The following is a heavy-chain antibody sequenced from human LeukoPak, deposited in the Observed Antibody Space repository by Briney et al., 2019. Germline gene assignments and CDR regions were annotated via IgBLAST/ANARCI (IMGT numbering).Heavy chain of an antibody. CDR2: IYYSGST. V-gene: IGHV4-39*01. CDR1: GGSISSSSYY. CDR3: ASLRVVRGVIYRYYFDY. D-gene: IGHD3-10*01. Sequence: SETLSLTCTVSGGSISSSSYYWGWIRQPPGEGLEWIGSIYYSGSTYYNPFLKSRVTISVDTSKNQFSLKLSSVTAADTAVYYCASLRVVRGVIYRYYFDYWGQGTLVTVSS. J-gene: IGHJ4*02.